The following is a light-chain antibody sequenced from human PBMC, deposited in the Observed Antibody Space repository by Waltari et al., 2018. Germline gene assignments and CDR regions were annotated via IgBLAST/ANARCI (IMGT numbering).Light chain of an antibody. CDR3: MQALQSPWS. CDR1: QNLLHTNGYNY. Sequence: DIVVTQSPLSLPVTPGEPASISCRSSQNLLHTNGYNYLDWYLQKPGQPPQLLIFLGSNRASGVPDRFSGSGSVTEFTLKISRVEAEDVGVYYCMQALQSPWSVGQGTKVEIK. V-gene: IGKV2-28*01. J-gene: IGKJ1*01. CDR2: LGS.